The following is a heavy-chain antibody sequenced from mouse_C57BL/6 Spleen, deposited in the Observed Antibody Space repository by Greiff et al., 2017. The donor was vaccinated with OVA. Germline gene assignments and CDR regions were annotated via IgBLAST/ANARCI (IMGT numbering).Heavy chain of an antibody. CDR2: IHPNSGST. J-gene: IGHJ3*01. D-gene: IGHD4-1*01. V-gene: IGHV1-64*01. Sequence: QVQLKQPGAELVKPGASVKLSCKASGYTFTSYWMHWVKQRPGQGLEWIGMIHPNSGSTNYNEKFKSKATLTVDKSSSTAYMQLSSLTSEDSAVYYCARSGTGTLWFAYWGQGTLVTVSA. CDR1: GYTFTSYW. CDR3: ARSGTGTLWFAY.